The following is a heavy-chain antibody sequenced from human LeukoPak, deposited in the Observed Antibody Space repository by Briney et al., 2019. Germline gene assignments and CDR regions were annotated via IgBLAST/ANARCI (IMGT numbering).Heavy chain of an antibody. CDR3: ARDGSTNSQNWFDP. CDR2: MSYDENTE. V-gene: IGHV3-33*05. Sequence: GGSLRLSCVASRFIFSVYGMHWVRQAPGKGLEWVAFMSYDENTEYYIDSVKGRFTISRDNFKNTLFLQLNNLRPEDTGVYYCARDGSTNSQNWFDPWGQGTLVIVSS. J-gene: IGHJ5*02. CDR1: RFIFSVYG. D-gene: IGHD2-8*01.